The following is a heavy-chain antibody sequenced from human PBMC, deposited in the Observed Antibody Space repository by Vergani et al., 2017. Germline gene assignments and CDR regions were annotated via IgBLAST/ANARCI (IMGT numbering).Heavy chain of an antibody. CDR2: IYSTGST. V-gene: IGHV4-31*03. D-gene: IGHD3-22*01. Sequence: QVQLQESGPGLVKPSQTLSLTCSVSGHSISSGVYYWNWIRQHPGKGLEWIGYIYSTGSTHHNPSLRRRINMSVDTSKSQFSLKLNSVTAADTAMYYCARMGGYDEGDACRIGYFDSWGPGILVTVSS. J-gene: IGHJ4*02. CDR1: GHSISSGVYY. CDR3: ARMGGYDEGDACRIGYFDS.